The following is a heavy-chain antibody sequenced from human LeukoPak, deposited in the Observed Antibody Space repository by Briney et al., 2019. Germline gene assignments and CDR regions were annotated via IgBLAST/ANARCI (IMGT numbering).Heavy chain of an antibody. CDR2: INTNTGIP. CDR1: GYIFDIYA. J-gene: IGHJ1*01. CDR3: ARDYPVALGTTTYFQH. V-gene: IGHV7-4-1*02. D-gene: IGHD1-7*01. Sequence: ASVKVPCKASGYIFDIYAMIWVRQAPGQGLELMGWINTNTGIPTYAQGFTGRFVFSLDTSVSTAYLHISSLKTEDTAVYYCARDYPVALGTTTYFQHWGQGTLVTVSS.